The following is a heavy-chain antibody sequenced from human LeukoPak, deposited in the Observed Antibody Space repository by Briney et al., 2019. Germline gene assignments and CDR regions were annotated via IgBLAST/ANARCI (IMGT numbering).Heavy chain of an antibody. D-gene: IGHD5-12*01. V-gene: IGHV1-58*02. CDR3: AATIRGYSGSFRRYYYYMDV. CDR2: IVVGSGNT. Sequence: ASVKVSCKASGYTFTDYFMNWVRQAPGQGLEWMGWIVVGSGNTNYAQKFQERVTITRDMSTSTAYMELSSLRSEDTAVYYCAATIRGYSGSFRRYYYYMDVWGKGTTVTVSS. J-gene: IGHJ6*03. CDR1: GYTFTDYF.